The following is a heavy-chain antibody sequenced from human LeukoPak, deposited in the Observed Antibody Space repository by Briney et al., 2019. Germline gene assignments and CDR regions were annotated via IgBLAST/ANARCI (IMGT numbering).Heavy chain of an antibody. CDR1: GFTFSIYW. D-gene: IGHD3-16*01. CDR3: AKAAAHYATDN. Sequence: PGGSLRLSCAASGFTFSIYWMSWVRQAPGEGLEWVANIKEDGSEKYHVDSVKGRFTISRDNSKNTLYLQMNSLRAEDSAVYYCAKAAAHYATDNWGQGALVTVSS. CDR2: IKEDGSEK. J-gene: IGHJ4*02. V-gene: IGHV3-7*05.